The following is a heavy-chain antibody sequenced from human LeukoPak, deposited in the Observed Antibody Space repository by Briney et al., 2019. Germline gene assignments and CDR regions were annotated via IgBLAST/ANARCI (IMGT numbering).Heavy chain of an antibody. D-gene: IGHD6-6*01. CDR1: GGSFSGYY. Sequence: SETLSLTCAVYGGSFSGYYWSWIRQPPGKGLEWIGEINHSGSTNYNPSLKSRVTISVDTSKNQFSLKLSSVTAADTAVYYCARRQISGIAARSFDYWGQGTLVTVSS. J-gene: IGHJ4*02. V-gene: IGHV4-34*01. CDR2: INHSGST. CDR3: ARRQISGIAARSFDY.